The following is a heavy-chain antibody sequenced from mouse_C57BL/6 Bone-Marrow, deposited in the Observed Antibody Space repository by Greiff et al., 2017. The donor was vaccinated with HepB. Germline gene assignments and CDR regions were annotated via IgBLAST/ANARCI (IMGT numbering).Heavy chain of an antibody. CDR1: GYTFTDYY. J-gene: IGHJ4*01. CDR2: INPYNGGT. D-gene: IGHD1-1*01. V-gene: IGHV1-19*01. Sequence: EVKLQESGPVLVKPGASVKMSCKASGYTFTDYYMNWVKQSHGKSLEWIGVINPYNGGTSYNQKFKGKATLTVDKSSSTAYMELNSLTSEDSAVYYCTPYYYGSSYYAMDYWGQGTSVTVSS. CDR3: TPYYYGSSYYAMDY.